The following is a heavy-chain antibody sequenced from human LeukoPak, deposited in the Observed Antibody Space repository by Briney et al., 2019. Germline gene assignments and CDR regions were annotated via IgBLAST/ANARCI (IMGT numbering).Heavy chain of an antibody. CDR1: GFTYSSYA. D-gene: IGHD6-13*01. CDR3: ARDPVAAAQRGYFDY. CDR2: ISYDGSNK. J-gene: IGHJ4*02. V-gene: IGHV3-30*04. Sequence: PGGSLRLSCAASGFTYSSYAMHWVRQAPGKGLEWVAVISYDGSNKYYADSMKGRFTISRDNSKNTLYLQMNSLRAEDTAMYYCARDPVAAAQRGYFDYWGQGTLVTVSS.